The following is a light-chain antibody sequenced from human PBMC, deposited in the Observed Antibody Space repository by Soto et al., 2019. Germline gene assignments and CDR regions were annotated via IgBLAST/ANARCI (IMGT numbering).Light chain of an antibody. CDR1: GGDVRDSNY. CDR3: LVGNNNPV. CDR2: DVT. J-gene: IGLJ1*01. V-gene: IGLV2-8*01. Sequence: QSALTQPPSASGSPGQSVTVSCTGIGGDVRDSNYVSWYQQPPGKAPKLIIYDVTMRPSGVPDRFSASKSGTTASLTVSGLQAEDEADYSCLVGNNNPVFGSGTKVTVL.